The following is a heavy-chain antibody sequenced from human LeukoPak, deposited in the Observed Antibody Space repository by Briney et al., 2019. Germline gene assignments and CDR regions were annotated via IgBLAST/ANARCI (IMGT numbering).Heavy chain of an antibody. J-gene: IGHJ4*02. D-gene: IGHD6-6*01. CDR3: ARGSLGSSSSSDCCPLDY. CDR2: IKQDGSEK. V-gene: IGHV3-7*01. CDR1: GFTFSSYW. Sequence: PGGSLRLSCAASGFTFSSYWMSWVRQAPGKGLEWVANIKQDGSEKYYVDSVKGRFTISRDNAKNSLYLQMNSLRAEDTAVYYCARGSLGSSSSSDCCPLDYWGQGALVTVSS.